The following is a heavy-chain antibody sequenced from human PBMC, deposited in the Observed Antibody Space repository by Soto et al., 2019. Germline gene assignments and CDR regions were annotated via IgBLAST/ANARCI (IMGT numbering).Heavy chain of an antibody. V-gene: IGHV3-23*01. CDR2: ISGSGGST. CDR3: AKDQGSGWPDYYYYYYMDV. Sequence: EVQLLESGGGLVQPGGSLRLSCSASGFTFSSYAMSWVRQAPGKGLKWVSAISGSGGSTYYADSVKGRFTISRDNSKNTLYLQMNSLRAEDTAVYYCAKDQGSGWPDYYYYYYMDVWGKGTTVTVSS. D-gene: IGHD6-19*01. CDR1: GFTFSSYA. J-gene: IGHJ6*03.